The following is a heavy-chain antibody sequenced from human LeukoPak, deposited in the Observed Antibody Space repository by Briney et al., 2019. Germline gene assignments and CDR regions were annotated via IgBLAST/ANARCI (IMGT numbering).Heavy chain of an antibody. J-gene: IGHJ6*03. D-gene: IGHD3-3*01. CDR2: IYYSGST. CDR3: ARAASDFWSGYYYYYMDV. Sequence: SETLSLTCTVSGGSVSSGSYYWSWIRQPPGKGLEWIGYIYYSGSTNCNPSLKSRVTISVDTSKNQFSLKLSSVTAADTAVYYCARAASDFWSGYYYYYMDVWGKGTTVTVSS. V-gene: IGHV4-61*01. CDR1: GGSVSSGSYY.